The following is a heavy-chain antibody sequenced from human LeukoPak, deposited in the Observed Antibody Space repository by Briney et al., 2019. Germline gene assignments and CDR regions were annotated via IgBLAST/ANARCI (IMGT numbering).Heavy chain of an antibody. V-gene: IGHV3-23*01. D-gene: IGHD5-18*01. Sequence: PGGSLRLSCAASGFTFSSYAMSWVRQTPGKWLEWVSAISGSGGSTYYADSVKGRFTISRDNSKNTLYLQMNSLRAEDTAVYYCAKREIQLWFKTQDFDYWGQGTPVTVSS. CDR3: AKREIQLWFKTQDFDY. CDR2: ISGSGGST. CDR1: GFTFSSYA. J-gene: IGHJ4*02.